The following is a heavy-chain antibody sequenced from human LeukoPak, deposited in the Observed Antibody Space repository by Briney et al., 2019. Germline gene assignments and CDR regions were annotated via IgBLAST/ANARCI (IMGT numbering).Heavy chain of an antibody. V-gene: IGHV3-66*01. D-gene: IGHD3-22*01. CDR2: IYSRGST. J-gene: IGHJ4*02. CDR1: GFTVSSNY. Sequence: GGSLRLSCAASGFTVSSNYMSWVRQAPGKGLEWVSVIYSRGSTYYADSVKGRFTISRDNSKNTVDLQMNSLRAEDTAVYYCARGHDYDSSVAYWGQGTLVTVSS. CDR3: ARGHDYDSSVAY.